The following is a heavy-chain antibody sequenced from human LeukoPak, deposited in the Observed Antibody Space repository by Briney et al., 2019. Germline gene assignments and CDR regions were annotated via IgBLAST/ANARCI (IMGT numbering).Heavy chain of an antibody. CDR1: GFTFSSYA. J-gene: IGHJ1*01. CDR2: ISGSGGSI. V-gene: IGHV3-23*01. CDR3: AKGRIAAAGTTEYFQH. D-gene: IGHD6-13*01. Sequence: GGSLRLSCAASGFTFSSYAMSWVRQAPGKGLEWVSAISGSGGSIYYADSVKGRFTISRDNSKNTLYLQMNSLRAEDTAVYYCAKGRIAAAGTTEYFQHWGQGTLVTVSS.